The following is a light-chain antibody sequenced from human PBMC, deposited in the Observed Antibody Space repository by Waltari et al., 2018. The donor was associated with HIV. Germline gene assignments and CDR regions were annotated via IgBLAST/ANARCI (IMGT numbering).Light chain of an antibody. CDR2: EVT. V-gene: IGLV2-14*01. Sequence: QSVLTQPASVSGSPGQSITISCTGTNSDVGAYDYVSWYQQYPGKAPKLLIYEVTIRPPGISFRFPGSKSGNTASRPIPGLQPENGAHYYCGPSAAPPTIRFAGGTRLPVL. CDR1: NSDVGAYDY. J-gene: IGLJ3*02. CDR3: GPSAAPPTIR.